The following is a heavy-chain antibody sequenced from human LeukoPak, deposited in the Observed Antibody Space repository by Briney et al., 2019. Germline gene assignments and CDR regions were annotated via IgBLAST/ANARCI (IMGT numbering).Heavy chain of an antibody. CDR2: ISFDGSNK. V-gene: IGHV3-30*04. D-gene: IGHD3-22*01. Sequence: GGSLRLSCAASGFTFNSYAMHWVRQAPGKGLEWVAVISFDGSNKYYADSVKARFTISRDNSKNTLYLQMNSLRAEDTAVYYCARRNHYDSKDIDYWGQGTLVTVSS. J-gene: IGHJ4*02. CDR1: GFTFNSYA. CDR3: ARRNHYDSKDIDY.